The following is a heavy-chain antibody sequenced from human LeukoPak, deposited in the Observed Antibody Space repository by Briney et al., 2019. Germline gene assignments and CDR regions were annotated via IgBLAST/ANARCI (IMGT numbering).Heavy chain of an antibody. CDR3: TRGYSYGFFDY. CDR2: IRSKANSYAT. V-gene: IGHV3-73*01. Sequence: GGSLKLSCAASGFTFSGSAMHRVRQASGKGLEWVGRIRSKANSYATAYAASVKGRFTISRDDSKNTAYLQMNSLKTEDTAVYYCTRGYSYGFFDYWGQGTLVTVSS. CDR1: GFTFSGSA. J-gene: IGHJ4*02. D-gene: IGHD5-18*01.